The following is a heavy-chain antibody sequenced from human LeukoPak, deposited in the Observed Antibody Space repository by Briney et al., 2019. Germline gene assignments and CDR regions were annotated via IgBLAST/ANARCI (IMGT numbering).Heavy chain of an antibody. V-gene: IGHV3-7*01. CDR3: AKHYGSAYYYYYYMDV. CDR2: IKQDGSEK. CDR1: GFTFSSYW. Sequence: PGGPLRLSCAASGFTFSSYWMSWVRQAPGKGLEWVANIKQDGSEKYYVDSVKGRFTISRDNAKNSLYLQMNSLRAEDTAVYYCAKHYGSAYYYYYYMDVWGKGTTVTISS. D-gene: IGHD3-10*01. J-gene: IGHJ6*03.